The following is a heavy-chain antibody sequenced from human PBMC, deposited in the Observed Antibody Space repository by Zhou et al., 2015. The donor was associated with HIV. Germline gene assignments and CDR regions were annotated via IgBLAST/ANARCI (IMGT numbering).Heavy chain of an antibody. V-gene: IGHV1-69*01. CDR1: GGTFSSYA. CDR3: ARGHYDFWSGYYYYYYYMDV. CDR2: IIPIFGTA. J-gene: IGHJ6*03. D-gene: IGHD3-3*01. Sequence: QVQLVQSGAEVKKPGSSVKVSCKASGGTFSSYAISWVRQAPGQGLEWMGGIIPIFGTANYAQKFQGRVTITADESTSTAYMELSSLRSEDTAVYYCARGHYDFWSGYYYYYYYMDVWGKGTTVTVSS.